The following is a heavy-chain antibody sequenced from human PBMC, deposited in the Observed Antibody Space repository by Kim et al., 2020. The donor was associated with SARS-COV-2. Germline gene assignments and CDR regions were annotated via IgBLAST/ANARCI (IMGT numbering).Heavy chain of an antibody. J-gene: IGHJ4*01. CDR2: INHSGST. CDR1: GGSFSGYY. V-gene: IGHV4-34*01. CDR3: AGLCSTGVCIVY. D-gene: IGHD2-8*01. Sequence: SETLSLTCAVYGGSFSGYYWSWIRQPPGKGLEWIGEINHSGSTNYNPSLKSRVTISVDTSKNQFSLKLSSVTAADTAVYYCAGLCSTGVCIVYWGHGTLV.